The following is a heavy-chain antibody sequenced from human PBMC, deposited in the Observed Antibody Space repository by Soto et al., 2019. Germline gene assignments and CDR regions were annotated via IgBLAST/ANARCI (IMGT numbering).Heavy chain of an antibody. CDR3: ATKGLVLLWFGEFPNWFDP. Sequence: ASVTVSCKVSGYTLTGLSMHWVRQAPGKGLEWMGGFDPEDGETIYAQKFQGRVTMTEDTSTDTAYMELSSLRSEDTAVYYCATKGLVLLWFGEFPNWFDPWGQGTLVTV. D-gene: IGHD3-10*01. CDR1: GYTLTGLS. V-gene: IGHV1-24*01. CDR2: FDPEDGET. J-gene: IGHJ5*02.